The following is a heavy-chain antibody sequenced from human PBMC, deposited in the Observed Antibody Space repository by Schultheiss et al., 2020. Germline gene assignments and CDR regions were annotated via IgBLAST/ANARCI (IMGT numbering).Heavy chain of an antibody. D-gene: IGHD5-12*01. CDR1: GFTFSSYS. J-gene: IGHJ6*02. V-gene: IGHV3-30*18. CDR3: AKADSGYENYYYGMDV. CDR2: ISYDGSNK. Sequence: SLKISCAASGFTFSSYSMNWVRQAPGKGLEWVAVISYDGSNKYYADSVKGRFTISRDNSKNTLYLQMNSLRAEDTAVYYCAKADSGYENYYYGMDVWGQGTTVTVSS.